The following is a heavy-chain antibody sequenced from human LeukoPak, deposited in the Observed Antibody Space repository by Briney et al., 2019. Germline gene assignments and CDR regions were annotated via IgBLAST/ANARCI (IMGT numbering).Heavy chain of an antibody. V-gene: IGHV3-7*01. CDR1: GFTFSSYA. CDR3: ARGRAGTY. Sequence: GGSLRLSCAASGFTFSSYAMSWVRQAPGKGLEWVANIKQDESEKYHVDSVKGRFTISRDNAKNSLYLQMNSLRAEDTAVYYCARGRAGTYWGQGTLVIVSS. D-gene: IGHD3-10*01. CDR2: IKQDESEK. J-gene: IGHJ4*02.